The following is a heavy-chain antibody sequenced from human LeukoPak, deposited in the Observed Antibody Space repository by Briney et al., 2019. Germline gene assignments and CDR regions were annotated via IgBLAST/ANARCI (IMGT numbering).Heavy chain of an antibody. CDR2: IRYDGSKQ. V-gene: IGHV3-30*02. Sequence: GGSLRLSCAASGFTLASYWMSWVRQAPGKGLEWVTFIRYDGSKQYYAASVKGRFTISKDNSKNTVSLQMNSLRVEDTAIYYRAKDGVNYDFWNGYFDHWGQGALVTVSS. J-gene: IGHJ4*02. CDR3: AKDGVNYDFWNGYFDH. D-gene: IGHD3-3*01. CDR1: GFTLASYW.